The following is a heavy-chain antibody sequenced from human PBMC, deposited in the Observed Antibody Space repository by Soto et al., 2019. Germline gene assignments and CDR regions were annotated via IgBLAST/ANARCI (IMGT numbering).Heavy chain of an antibody. Sequence: ASVKVSCKASGYTFTSYGISWVRQAPGQGLEWMGWISAYNGNTNYAQKLQGRVTMTTDTSTSTAYMELRSLRPDDTAVYYCARIGYYYDSSGYYYVDWFDPWGQGT. CDR1: GYTFTSYG. J-gene: IGHJ5*02. CDR2: ISAYNGNT. D-gene: IGHD3-22*01. CDR3: ARIGYYYDSSGYYYVDWFDP. V-gene: IGHV1-18*04.